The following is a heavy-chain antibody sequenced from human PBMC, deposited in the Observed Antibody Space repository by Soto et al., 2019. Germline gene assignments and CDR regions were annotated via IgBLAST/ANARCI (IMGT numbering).Heavy chain of an antibody. D-gene: IGHD2-8*02. CDR3: ARDYCPGGVCYTIFDC. J-gene: IGHJ4*02. CDR1: GSTFSTYP. Sequence: GGSVRLSCAASGSTFSTYPMHWVRQVPGTGLEYVAGISGNGGSTHYANSVKGRFTISRDNSKSTLYLQMGSLRAEDMAVYYCARDYCPGGVCYTIFDCWGQGTLVTVSS. CDR2: ISGNGGST. V-gene: IGHV3-64*01.